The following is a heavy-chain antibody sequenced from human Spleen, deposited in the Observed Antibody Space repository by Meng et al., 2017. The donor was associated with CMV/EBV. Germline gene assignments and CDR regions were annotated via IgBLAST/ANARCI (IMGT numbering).Heavy chain of an antibody. CDR2: FFSGGTSST. J-gene: IGHJ4*02. V-gene: IGHV3-23*03. D-gene: IGHD4-11*01. Sequence: GESLKISCAASGFTLSTYAMNWVRLGPAKGLEWVSIFFSGGTSSTHYAESVKGRFTISRDNSKNTLYLQMNSLRAEDTAVYYCATLHLVDYWGQGTLVTVSS. CDR1: GFTLSTYA. CDR3: ATLHLVDY.